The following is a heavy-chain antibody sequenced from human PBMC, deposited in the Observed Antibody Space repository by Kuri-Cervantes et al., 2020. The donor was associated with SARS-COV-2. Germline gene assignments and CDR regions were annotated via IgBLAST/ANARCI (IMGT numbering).Heavy chain of an antibody. V-gene: IGHV3-11*01. CDR3: ARLLKSRTTVTTSVYWYYYYMDV. CDR1: GFTFSDYY. J-gene: IGHJ6*03. D-gene: IGHD4-17*01. Sequence: GGSLRLSCAASGFTFSDYYMSWIRQAPGKGLEWVSYISSSGSTIYYADSVKGRFTISRDDAKNSLYLQMNSLRAEDTAVYYCARLLKSRTTVTTSVYWYYYYMDVWGKGPRSPSP. CDR2: ISSSGSTI.